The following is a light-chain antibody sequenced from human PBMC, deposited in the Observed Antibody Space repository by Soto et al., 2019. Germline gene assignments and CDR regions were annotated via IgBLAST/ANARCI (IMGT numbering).Light chain of an antibody. CDR3: QTWGSDIHVV. J-gene: IGLJ2*01. CDR1: SGHSSYT. Sequence: QPVLTQSPSASASLGASVKLTCNLSSGHSSYTIAWHQQQPEKGPRYLMTLNSDGSHRKGDGIPARFSGCSSGAERYLTISSLQSEDEADYYCQTWGSDIHVVFGGGTKLTVL. V-gene: IGLV4-69*01. CDR2: LNSDGSH.